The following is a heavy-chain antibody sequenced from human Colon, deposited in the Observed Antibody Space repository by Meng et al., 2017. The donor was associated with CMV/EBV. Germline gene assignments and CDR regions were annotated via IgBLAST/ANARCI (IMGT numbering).Heavy chain of an antibody. CDR2: IYYSGTT. D-gene: IGHD2-21*01. CDR3: ARQPLFTGAYGRGYFLH. J-gene: IGHJ1*01. CDR1: GGPISSSSDH. V-gene: IGHV4-39*01. Sequence: SEILSPTFTALGGPISSSSDHWGWIRRPPGKGLEWIGTIYYSGTTYYNPSLTTRVTISVDTSKNQFSLRLSSVTAADTAVYYCARQPLFTGAYGRGYFLHWGQGALVTVSS.